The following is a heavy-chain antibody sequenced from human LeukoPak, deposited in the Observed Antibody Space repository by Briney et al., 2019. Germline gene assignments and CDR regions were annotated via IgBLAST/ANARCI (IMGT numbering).Heavy chain of an antibody. CDR3: AREGDFWSGYPIDHYYYMDV. CDR1: GFTFSSYA. D-gene: IGHD3-3*01. Sequence: GGSLRFSCSASGFTFSSYAMTWVRQAPGKGLEWVSTISGRGDLEFYTESVKGRFTISRDHSKNTVHLQMDSLRAEDTAIYYCAREGDFWSGYPIDHYYYMDVWGKGTTVTVTS. V-gene: IGHV3-23*01. J-gene: IGHJ6*03. CDR2: ISGRGDLE.